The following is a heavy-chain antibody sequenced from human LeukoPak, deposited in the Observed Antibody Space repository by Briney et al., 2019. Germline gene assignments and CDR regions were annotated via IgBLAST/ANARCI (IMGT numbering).Heavy chain of an antibody. Sequence: ASVKVSFKASGYTFTSYYMNWVRQAPGQGLEWMGIMNPSGGSTSYAQKFQGRVTMTRDMSTNTVYMELSSLKSEDTAVYYCARALPHRRLMDTTMEQHWFDPWGQGTLVTVSS. CDR2: MNPSGGST. J-gene: IGHJ5*02. CDR1: GYTFTSYY. CDR3: ARALPHRRLMDTTMEQHWFDP. V-gene: IGHV1-46*01. D-gene: IGHD5-18*01.